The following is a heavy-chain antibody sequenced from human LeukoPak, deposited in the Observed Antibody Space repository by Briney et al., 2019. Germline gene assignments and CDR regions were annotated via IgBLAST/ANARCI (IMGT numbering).Heavy chain of an antibody. CDR1: GFSFSSYG. D-gene: IGHD6-13*01. V-gene: IGHV3-33*06. J-gene: IGHJ5*02. Sequence: GGSLRLSCAASGFSFSSYGMHWVRQAPGKGLDWVGVIWYDSSYIYYADSVRGRFTISRDNSKNTMYLQMDSLRAEDTAVYYCAKIVQFTEATGTGLHHWGQGTLVTVSP. CDR3: AKIVQFTEATGTGLHH. CDR2: IWYDSSYI.